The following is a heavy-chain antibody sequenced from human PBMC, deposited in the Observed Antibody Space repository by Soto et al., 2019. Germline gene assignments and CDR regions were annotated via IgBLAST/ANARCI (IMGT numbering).Heavy chain of an antibody. CDR3: ARGGELLGATVTTSYYFDY. CDR1: GGSFSGYY. Sequence: SETLSLTCAVYGGSFSGYYWSWIRQPPGKGLEWIGEINHSGSTNYNPSLKSRVTISVDTSKNQFSLKLSSVTAADTAVYYCARGGELLGATVTTSYYFDYWGQGTLVTVSS. J-gene: IGHJ4*02. CDR2: INHSGST. V-gene: IGHV4-34*01. D-gene: IGHD4-17*01.